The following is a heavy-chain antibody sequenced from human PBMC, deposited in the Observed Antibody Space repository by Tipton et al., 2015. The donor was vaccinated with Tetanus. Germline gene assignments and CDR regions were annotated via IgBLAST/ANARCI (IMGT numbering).Heavy chain of an antibody. CDR3: ARGMRYFDF. CDR1: GFTFPSYD. Sequence: SLRLSCAASGFTFPSYDMHWVRQAPGEGLEWLALISYDGSSEYYADSVKGRFTISRDNSKNTLYLQMNSLSTEDTAVYYCARGMRYFDFWGQGTLVTVSS. V-gene: IGHV3-30-3*01. J-gene: IGHJ4*02. CDR2: ISYDGSSE.